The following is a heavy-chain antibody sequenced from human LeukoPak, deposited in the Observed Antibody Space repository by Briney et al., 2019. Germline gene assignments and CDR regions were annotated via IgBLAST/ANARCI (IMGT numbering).Heavy chain of an antibody. CDR1: GYTFIDHY. J-gene: IGHJ4*02. CDR3: ARAGHNSESGGYDY. CDR2: IDPNIGNT. D-gene: IGHD3-22*01. V-gene: IGHV1-2*02. Sequence: ASGKVSCKPSGYTFIDHYIHWVRQAPGQGLESMGWIDPNIGNTNYAQKFQGRVTMTRDTSSSTAYIELSRLRSDDTAVYYCARAGHNSESGGYDYWGQGTLVTVSS.